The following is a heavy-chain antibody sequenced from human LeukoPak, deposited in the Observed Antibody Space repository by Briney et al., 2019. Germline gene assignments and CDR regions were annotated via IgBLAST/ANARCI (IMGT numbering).Heavy chain of an antibody. CDR3: ARVAPRHYYDSSGSNDAFDI. Sequence: GGSLRLSCAASGFTFSSYSMNWVRQAPGKGLEWVSSISSSSSYIYYADSVKGRFTISRDNAKNSLYLQMNSLRAEDTAVYYCARVAPRHYYDSSGSNDAFDIWGQGTMVTVSS. D-gene: IGHD3-22*01. J-gene: IGHJ3*02. V-gene: IGHV3-21*01. CDR1: GFTFSSYS. CDR2: ISSSSSYI.